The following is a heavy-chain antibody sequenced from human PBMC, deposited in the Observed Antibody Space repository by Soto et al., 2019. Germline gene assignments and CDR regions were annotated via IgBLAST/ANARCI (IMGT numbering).Heavy chain of an antibody. D-gene: IGHD6-19*01. CDR1: GNSFTTYW. Sequence: GESLKISCKGSGNSFTTYWIGWVRQMPGKGLEWMGIIYPDDSDTRYSPPFQGQVTISADKSISTAYLQWSSLKASDTAMYYCARRDVDSSGWYYFDYWGQGTLVTVSS. V-gene: IGHV5-51*01. J-gene: IGHJ4*02. CDR2: IYPDDSDT. CDR3: ARRDVDSSGWYYFDY.